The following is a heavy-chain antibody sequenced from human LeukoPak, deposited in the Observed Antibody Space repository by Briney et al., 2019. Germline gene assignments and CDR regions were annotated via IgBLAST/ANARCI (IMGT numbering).Heavy chain of an antibody. Sequence: GGSLRLSCAASGFTFSSYEMNWVRQAPGKGLEWVSYISSSGSTIYYADSVKGRFTISRDNGKNSLYLQLNSLRAEDTAVYYCATDRGFASFDYWGQGTLVTVSS. CDR3: ATDRGFASFDY. D-gene: IGHD3-3*01. V-gene: IGHV3-48*03. J-gene: IGHJ4*02. CDR1: GFTFSSYE. CDR2: ISSSGSTI.